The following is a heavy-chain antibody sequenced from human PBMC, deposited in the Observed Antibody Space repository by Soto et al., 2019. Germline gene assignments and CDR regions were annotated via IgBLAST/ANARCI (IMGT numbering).Heavy chain of an antibody. CDR3: ARSGYSSSWYGYYYYYMDV. Sequence: VQLVQSGAEVKKPGASVKVSCKASGYTFTSYDINWVRQATGQGLEWMGWMNPNSGNTGYAQKFQGRVTMTRNTSISTAYMELSSLRSEDTAVYYCARSGYSSSWYGYYYYYMDVWGKGTTVTVSS. J-gene: IGHJ6*03. CDR2: MNPNSGNT. V-gene: IGHV1-8*01. CDR1: GYTFTSYD. D-gene: IGHD6-13*01.